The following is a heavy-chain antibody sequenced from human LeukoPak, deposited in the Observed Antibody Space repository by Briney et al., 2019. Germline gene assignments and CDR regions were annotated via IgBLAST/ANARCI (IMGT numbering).Heavy chain of an antibody. D-gene: IGHD2-15*01. CDR3: TRQDCSGGPCSFVDY. CDR1: GFTLSDSI. CDR2: IKSKTNNYAT. J-gene: IGHJ4*02. V-gene: IGHV3-73*01. Sequence: PGGSLKLSCAASGFTLSDSIIHWVRQASGKGLEWVGRIKSKTNNYATAYAASVSGRFTISRDDSKNTAYLQMNALKTEDTAAYFCTRQDCSGGPCSFVDYWGQGTLVTVSS.